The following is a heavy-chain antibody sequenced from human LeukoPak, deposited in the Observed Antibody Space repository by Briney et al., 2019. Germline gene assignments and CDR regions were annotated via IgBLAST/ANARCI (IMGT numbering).Heavy chain of an antibody. D-gene: IGHD6-19*01. CDR1: GFTFSSYA. CDR3: AKGVAVASPYYFDY. J-gene: IGHJ4*02. V-gene: IGHV3-23*01. Sequence: PGGSLRLSCAASGFTFSSYATSWVRQAPGKGLEWVSPISGSGSSTYYADSVKGRFTISRDNSKNTLYLQVNSLRAEDTAVYYCAKGVAVASPYYFDYWGQGTLVTVSS. CDR2: ISGSGSST.